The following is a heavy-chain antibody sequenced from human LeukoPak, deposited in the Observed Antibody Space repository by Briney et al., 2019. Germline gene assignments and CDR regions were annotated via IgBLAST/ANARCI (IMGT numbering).Heavy chain of an antibody. Sequence: ASVKVSCKASGYTFTSYYMHWVRQAPGQGLEWMGIINPSGGSTSYAQKFQGRVTITADESTSTAYMELSSLRSEDTAVYYCARDNSRGYSYGSFAYWGQGTLVTVSS. J-gene: IGHJ4*02. CDR2: INPSGGST. D-gene: IGHD5-18*01. CDR1: GYTFTSYY. V-gene: IGHV1-46*01. CDR3: ARDNSRGYSYGSFAY.